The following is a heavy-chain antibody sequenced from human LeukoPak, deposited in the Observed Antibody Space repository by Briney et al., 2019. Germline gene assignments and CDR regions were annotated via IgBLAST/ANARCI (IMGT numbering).Heavy chain of an antibody. CDR2: INPNSGGT. CDR3: ARDTRMGEQRLVSAFDI. V-gene: IGHV1-2*02. D-gene: IGHD6-13*01. CDR1: GYSFTDYF. Sequence: ASVKVSFKASGYSFTDYFIHWVRQAPGQGFEWMGWINPNSGGTNYAQIFQGRVTMTRDTSISTAYMELIGLTSDDTAVYYCARDTRMGEQRLVSAFDIWGQGTMVTVSS. J-gene: IGHJ3*02.